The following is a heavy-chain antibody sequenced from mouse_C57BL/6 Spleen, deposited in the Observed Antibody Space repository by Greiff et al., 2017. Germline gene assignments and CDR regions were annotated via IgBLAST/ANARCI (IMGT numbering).Heavy chain of an antibody. CDR1: GSNIKDDY. J-gene: IGHJ4*01. Sequence: VQLQQSGAELVRPGASVKLSCTASGSNIKDDYMHWVKQRHEQGLEWIGWIDPENGDTAYAPKFQGKATITEDKSSNTASLQLSSLTSEDTAVYYCTTKAYYSNYDDAMDYWGQGTSVTVSS. CDR3: TTKAYYSNYDDAMDY. D-gene: IGHD2-5*01. CDR2: IDPENGDT. V-gene: IGHV14-4*01.